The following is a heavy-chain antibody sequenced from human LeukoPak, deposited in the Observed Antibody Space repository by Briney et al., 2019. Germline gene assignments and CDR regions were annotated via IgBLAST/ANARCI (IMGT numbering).Heavy chain of an antibody. D-gene: IGHD6-13*01. CDR1: GGSISGYH. V-gene: IGHV4-59*01. CDR2: IYYSGST. Sequence: SETLSLTCTVSGGSISGYHWSWIRQPPGKGLEWIGYIYYSGSTIYNPSLKSRVTIPVDTSKNQISLKLTSVTAADTAEYYCARAAAGTRGAFDIWGQGTMATVSS. CDR3: ARAAAGTRGAFDI. J-gene: IGHJ3*02.